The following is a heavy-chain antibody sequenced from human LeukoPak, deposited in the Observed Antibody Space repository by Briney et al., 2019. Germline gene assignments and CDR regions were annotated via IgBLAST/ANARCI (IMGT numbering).Heavy chain of an antibody. Sequence: GRSLRLSCAASGFTFSSYGMHWVRQAPGKGLEWVAVIWYDGSNKYYADSVKGRFTISRDNSKNTLYLQMNSLRAEDTAVYYCARVRRITIFGVVPDHRSAFDIWGQGTMVTVSS. CDR3: ARVRRITIFGVVPDHRSAFDI. CDR2: IWYDGSNK. V-gene: IGHV3-33*01. J-gene: IGHJ3*02. D-gene: IGHD3-3*01. CDR1: GFTFSSYG.